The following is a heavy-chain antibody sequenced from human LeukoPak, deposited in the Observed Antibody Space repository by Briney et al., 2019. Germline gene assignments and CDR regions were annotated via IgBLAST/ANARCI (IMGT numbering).Heavy chain of an antibody. J-gene: IGHJ4*02. Sequence: GGSLRLSCAASGFPFSDYGMYWVRQAPGKGLEWLAVISHDGNNKYYADSVKGRITISRDNSKNTLYLQMNSLRAEDTAVYYCAKRERYDSSGYYFWGQGTLVTVSS. CDR3: AKRERYDSSGYYF. CDR1: GFPFSDYG. V-gene: IGHV3-30*18. D-gene: IGHD3-22*01. CDR2: ISHDGNNK.